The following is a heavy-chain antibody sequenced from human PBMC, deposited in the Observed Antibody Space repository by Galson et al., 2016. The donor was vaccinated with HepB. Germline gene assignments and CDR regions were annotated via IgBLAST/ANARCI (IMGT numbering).Heavy chain of an antibody. CDR1: GYTFTSYW. CDR2: IYPGDSET. D-gene: IGHD4-11*01. V-gene: IGHV5-51*01. Sequence: QSGAEVKKPGESLRISCKASGYTFTSYWISWVRQRPGKGLEWMGTIYPGDSETRYSPLFQGQITISADNSITTAYLQWSSLRASDSGIYFCARSHSSLDHWGLGTLVTVSS. CDR3: ARSHSSLDH. J-gene: IGHJ4*02.